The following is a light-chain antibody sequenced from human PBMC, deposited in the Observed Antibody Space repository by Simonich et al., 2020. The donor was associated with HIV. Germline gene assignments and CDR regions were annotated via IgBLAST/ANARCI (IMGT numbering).Light chain of an antibody. CDR2: DVS. V-gene: IGLV2-14*01. CDR3: SSYTSSSTWV. CDR1: SSDVGGYNY. J-gene: IGLJ3*02. Sequence: QSALTQPASVSGSPGQSITISCTGTSSDVGGYNYVSWYQQHPGKAPKVMIYDVSRRPSGFSNRFSASKSGNTASLTISGLQAEDEADYYCSSYTSSSTWVFGGGTKLTVL.